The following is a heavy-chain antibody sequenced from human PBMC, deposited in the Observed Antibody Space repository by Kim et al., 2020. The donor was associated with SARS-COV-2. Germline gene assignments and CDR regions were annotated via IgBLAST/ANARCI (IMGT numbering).Heavy chain of an antibody. D-gene: IGHD5-12*01. V-gene: IGHV4-30-2*01. CDR1: GGSISGDS. CDR3: ARLVGYSGLSWFDS. J-gene: IGHJ5*01. Sequence: SETLSLTCDVSGGSISGDSWSWVRQPPGKGLEWTGYIYHDGSTYYNPSLKSRVTISVDRSKNQFSLKLSSVTAADTAVYYCARLVGYSGLSWFDSWGQGTLVTVSS. CDR2: IYHDGST.